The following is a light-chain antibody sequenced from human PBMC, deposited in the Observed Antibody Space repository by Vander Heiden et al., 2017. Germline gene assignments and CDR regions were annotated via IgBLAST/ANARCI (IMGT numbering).Light chain of an antibody. Sequence: QSVLTQPPSVSEAPRQRVTISCSGSSSNIGNNAVNWYQHLPGKAPKLLIYYDDRLPSGVSDRFSGSKSGTSASLAISGLQSEDEADYYCATWDDSLNGVVFGGGTRLTGL. CDR2: YDD. CDR3: ATWDDSLNGVV. V-gene: IGLV1-36*01. CDR1: SSNIGNNA. J-gene: IGLJ2*01.